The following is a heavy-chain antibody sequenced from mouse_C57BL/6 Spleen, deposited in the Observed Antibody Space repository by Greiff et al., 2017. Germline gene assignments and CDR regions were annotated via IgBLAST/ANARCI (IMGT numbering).Heavy chain of an antibody. V-gene: IGHV5-6*01. CDR3: AKTAQATLYYYAMDY. CDR1: GFTFSSYG. J-gene: IGHJ4*01. CDR2: ISSGGSYT. Sequence: EVQVVESGGDLVKPGGSLKLSCAASGFTFSSYGMSWVRQTPDQRLEWVATISSGGSYTYYPDSVKGRFTISRDKAKNTLYLQMSSLKSEDTAMYYCAKTAQATLYYYAMDYWGQGTSVTVSS. D-gene: IGHD3-2*02.